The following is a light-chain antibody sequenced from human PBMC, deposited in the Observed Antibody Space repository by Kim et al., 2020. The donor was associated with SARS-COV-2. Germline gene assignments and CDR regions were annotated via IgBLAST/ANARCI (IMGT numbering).Light chain of an antibody. J-gene: IGLJ2*01. V-gene: IGLV1-51*01. CDR2: DNN. Sequence: GQKVTISCSGSGSNIGNNYVSWYQQRPGTAPKRLIYDNNKRPSGIPDRFSGSKSGTSATLGITGLQTGDEADYYCGTWDSSLSAVVFGGGTQLTVL. CDR1: GSNIGNNY. CDR3: GTWDSSLSAVV.